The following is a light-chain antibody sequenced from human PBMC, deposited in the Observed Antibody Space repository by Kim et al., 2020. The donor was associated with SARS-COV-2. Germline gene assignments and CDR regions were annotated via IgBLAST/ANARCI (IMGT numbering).Light chain of an antibody. J-gene: IGLJ1*01. Sequence: VSPGQTASITCSGDKLGDKYACWYQQKPGQSPVLVIYRDSKRPSGIPERFSGSNSGNTATLTISGTQAMDEADYYCQAWDSSTNYVFGTGTKVTVL. CDR3: QAWDSSTNYV. CDR2: RDS. CDR1: KLGDKY. V-gene: IGLV3-1*01.